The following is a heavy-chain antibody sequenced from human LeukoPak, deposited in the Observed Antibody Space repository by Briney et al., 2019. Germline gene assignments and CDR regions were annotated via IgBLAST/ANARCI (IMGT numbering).Heavy chain of an antibody. Sequence: GGSLRLSCAASGFTFSSYGMHWVRQAPGKGLEWVAVISYDGSNKYYADSVKGRFTISRDNAKNSLYLQMNSLRAEDTALYYCAKWACSGGSCYTQQYYFDYWGQGTLVTVSS. J-gene: IGHJ4*02. D-gene: IGHD2-15*01. V-gene: IGHV3-30*18. CDR2: ISYDGSNK. CDR3: AKWACSGGSCYTQQYYFDY. CDR1: GFTFSSYG.